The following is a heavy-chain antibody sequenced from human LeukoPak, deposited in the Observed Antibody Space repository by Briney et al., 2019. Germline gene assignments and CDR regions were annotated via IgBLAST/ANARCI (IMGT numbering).Heavy chain of an antibody. J-gene: IGHJ4*02. V-gene: IGHV4-38-2*02. CDR1: GYSISSGHY. Sequence: SETLSLTCTVSGYSISSGHYWAWIRQSPEKGLEWIASMFHSGSTYYNPSLKSRVTTSADTSKNEFSLKLSSVTAADMAVYYCARAGTNLGDYDYWGQGTLVTVSS. CDR2: MFHSGST. D-gene: IGHD4-17*01. CDR3: ARAGTNLGDYDY.